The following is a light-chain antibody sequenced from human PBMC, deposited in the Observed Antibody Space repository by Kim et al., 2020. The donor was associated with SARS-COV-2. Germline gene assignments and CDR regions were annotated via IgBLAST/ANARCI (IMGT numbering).Light chain of an antibody. V-gene: IGKV1-17*01. CDR1: QAIRND. J-gene: IGKJ5*01. CDR2: GSS. CDR3: LQHNTYPIT. Sequence: GDRVTITCRASQAIRNDLGWYQQNPGRAPKRLIYGSSSLQSGVPSRFSGSVSGTAFTLTISSLQPDDFATYFCLQHNTYPITFGQGTRL.